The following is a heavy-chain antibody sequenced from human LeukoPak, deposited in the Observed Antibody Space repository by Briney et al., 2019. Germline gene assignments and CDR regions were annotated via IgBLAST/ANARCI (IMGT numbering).Heavy chain of an antibody. D-gene: IGHD5-18*01. V-gene: IGHV3-23*01. CDR1: GFTFSRYG. J-gene: IGHJ4*02. CDR3: AKDRAGIQLWPEFDY. Sequence: PGGSLRLSCAASGFTFSRYGMSWVRQAPGKGLEGVSSISGSGGNTYDAHSVKGRFTISRDNSKNTLYLQMNSLRAEDTAVYYCAKDRAGIQLWPEFDYWGQGTLVTVSS. CDR2: ISGSGGNT.